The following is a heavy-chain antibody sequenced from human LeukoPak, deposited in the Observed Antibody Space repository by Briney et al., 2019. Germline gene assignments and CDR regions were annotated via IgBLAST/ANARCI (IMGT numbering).Heavy chain of an antibody. CDR1: GFTFSSYS. CDR3: ARDFMIVSPTDAFDV. D-gene: IGHD3-22*01. CDR2: ISSSSTYI. V-gene: IGHV3-21*04. J-gene: IGHJ3*01. Sequence: PGGSLRLSCAASGFTFSSYSMYWVRQAPGKGLEWVSSISSSSTYIYYAGSVKGRFTISSDNSKNTLYLQMNSLRAQDTAVYYCARDFMIVSPTDAFDVWGQGTMVTVSS.